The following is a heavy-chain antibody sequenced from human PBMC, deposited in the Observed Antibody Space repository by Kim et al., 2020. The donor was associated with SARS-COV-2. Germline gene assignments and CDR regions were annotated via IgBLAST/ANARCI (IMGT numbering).Heavy chain of an antibody. D-gene: IGHD6-19*01. J-gene: IGHJ5*02. CDR3: ARVLMAGLPRVWFDP. Sequence: PALRSRVTISVDTSKNQFSLKLSSVTAADTAVYYCARVLMAGLPRVWFDPWGQGTLVTVSS. V-gene: IGHV4-59*01.